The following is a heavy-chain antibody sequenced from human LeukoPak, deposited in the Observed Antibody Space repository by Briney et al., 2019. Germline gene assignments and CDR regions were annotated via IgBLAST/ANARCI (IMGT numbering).Heavy chain of an antibody. CDR3: ARSSMGYGSGSHPMDV. D-gene: IGHD3-10*01. CDR1: GYTFTGYY. V-gene: IGHV1-2*02. J-gene: IGHJ6*03. CDR2: INPNSGGT. Sequence: ASVKVSCKASGYTFTGYYMHWVRQAPGQGLEWMGWINPNSGGTNYAQKFRGRVTMTRDTSISTAYMELSRLRSDDTAVYYCARSSMGYGSGSHPMDVWGKGTTVTVSS.